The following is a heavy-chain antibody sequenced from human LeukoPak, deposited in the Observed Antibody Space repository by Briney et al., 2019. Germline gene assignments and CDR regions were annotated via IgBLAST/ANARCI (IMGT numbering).Heavy chain of an antibody. CDR1: GYTFTSYG. CDR2: ISTYNGNT. CDR3: ARDYSSGWPNFDY. V-gene: IGHV1-18*01. J-gene: IGHJ4*02. Sequence: ASVTVSCKASGYTFTSYGISWVRQAPGQGLEWMGWISTYNGNTNYAQKVQGRVTMTTDTSTSTAYMELRSLRSDDTAVYYCARDYSSGWPNFDYWGQGTLVTVFS. D-gene: IGHD6-19*01.